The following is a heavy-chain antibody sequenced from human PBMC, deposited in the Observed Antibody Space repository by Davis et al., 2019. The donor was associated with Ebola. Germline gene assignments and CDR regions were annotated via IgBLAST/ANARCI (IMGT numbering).Heavy chain of an antibody. V-gene: IGHV1-46*01. CDR3: TRHVPGDFWYFDL. J-gene: IGHJ2*01. CDR1: GYTFTSYY. D-gene: IGHD4-17*01. CDR2: INPSGGST. Sequence: AASVPVSCKASGYTFTSYYMHWVRQAPGQGLEWMGIINPSGGSTSYAQKFQGRVTMTRDTSTSTVYMELSSLRAEDTAMYHCTRHVPGDFWYFDLWGRGTLVTVSS.